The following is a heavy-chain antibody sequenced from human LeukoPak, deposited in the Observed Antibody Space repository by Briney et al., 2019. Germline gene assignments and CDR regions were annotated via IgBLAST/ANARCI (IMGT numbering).Heavy chain of an antibody. CDR2: ISAYNGAT. Sequence: GASVKVSCKASGYTFTSYGISWVRQAPGQGREWRGWISAYNGATNYAQKLQGRVTMTTDTSANTAYMELRSLTSDDTAVYYCARSPSSSGWYADYWGLGTLVTVSS. V-gene: IGHV1-18*01. CDR1: GYTFTSYG. D-gene: IGHD6-19*01. CDR3: ARSPSSSGWYADY. J-gene: IGHJ4*02.